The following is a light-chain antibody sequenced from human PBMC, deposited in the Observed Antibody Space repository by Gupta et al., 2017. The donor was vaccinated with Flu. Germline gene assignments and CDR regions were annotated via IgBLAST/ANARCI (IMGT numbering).Light chain of an antibody. Sequence: PSLSASVGDRVTITCRASQSISNYLICYQQKPGKAPELLIYAASSWQSGVASRFIGSGCGTDFSLTISSRQPEDFAAYYCQQNYSCLPCTFGRGTQVEIK. CDR3: QQNYSCLPCT. J-gene: IGKJ1*01. CDR2: AAS. CDR1: QSISNY. V-gene: IGKV1-39*01.